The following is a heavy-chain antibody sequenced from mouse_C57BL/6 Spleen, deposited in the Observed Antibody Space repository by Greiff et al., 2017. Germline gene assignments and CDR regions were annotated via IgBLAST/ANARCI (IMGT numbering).Heavy chain of an antibody. CDR2: IYPGDGDT. CDR3: ARDGYSP. Sequence: VKLMESGPELVKPGASVKISCKASGYAFSSSWMNWVKQRPGKGLEWIGRIYPGDGDTNYNGKFKGKATLTADKSSSTAYMQLSSLTSEDSAVYFCARDGYSPWGQGTLVTVSA. CDR1: GYAFSSSW. D-gene: IGHD2-3*01. J-gene: IGHJ3*01. V-gene: IGHV1-82*01.